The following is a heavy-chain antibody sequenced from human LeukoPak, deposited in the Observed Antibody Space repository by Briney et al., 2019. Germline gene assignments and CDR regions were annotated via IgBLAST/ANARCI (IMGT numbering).Heavy chain of an antibody. CDR1: GYTFTGYY. CDR2: INPNSGGT. CDR3: ARYYYGSGSPYYYYMDV. J-gene: IGHJ6*03. Sequence: GASVKVSCKASGYTFTGYYMHWVRQAPGQGLEWMEPINPNSGGTNYAQKFQGRVTMTRDTSISTAYMELSRLRSDDTAVYYCARYYYGSGSPYYYYMDVWGKGTTVTVSS. V-gene: IGHV1-2*06. D-gene: IGHD3-10*01.